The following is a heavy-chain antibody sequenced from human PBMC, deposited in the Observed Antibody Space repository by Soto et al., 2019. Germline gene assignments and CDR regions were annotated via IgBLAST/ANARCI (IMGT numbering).Heavy chain of an antibody. CDR2: ISYDGSNK. J-gene: IGHJ6*02. CDR1: GFTFSSYG. CDR3: AKIAARTYYYYGMDV. D-gene: IGHD6-6*01. Sequence: LRLSCAASGFTFSSYGMHWVRQAPGKGLEWVAVISYDGSNKYYADSVKGRFTISRDNSKSTLYLQMNSLRAEDTAVYYCAKIAARTYYYYGMDVWGQGTTVTVSS. V-gene: IGHV3-30*18.